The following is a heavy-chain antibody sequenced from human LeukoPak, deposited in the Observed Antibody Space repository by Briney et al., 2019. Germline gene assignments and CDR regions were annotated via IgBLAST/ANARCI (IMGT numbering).Heavy chain of an antibody. V-gene: IGHV3-33*01. Sequence: GGSLRLSCAASGFTFSSYGMHWVPQAPGKGLEWVAVIWYDGSNKYYADSVKGRFTISRDNSKNTLYLQMNSLRAEDTAVYYCARDRLGLSFDYWGQGTLVTVSS. CDR1: GFTFSSYG. CDR3: ARDRLGLSFDY. D-gene: IGHD3-16*01. CDR2: IWYDGSNK. J-gene: IGHJ4*02.